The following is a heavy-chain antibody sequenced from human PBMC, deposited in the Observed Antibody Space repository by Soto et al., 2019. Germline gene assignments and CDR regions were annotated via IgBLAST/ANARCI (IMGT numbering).Heavy chain of an antibody. J-gene: IGHJ6*02. V-gene: IGHV4-59*08. Sequence: PSETLSLTCTVSGGSISSYYWSWIRQPPGKGLEWIGYIYYSGSTNYNPSLKSRVTISVDTSKNQFSLKLSSVTAADTAVYYCARRGGLHSSGWYDYYYYGMDVWGQGTTVTVSS. D-gene: IGHD6-19*01. CDR2: IYYSGST. CDR3: ARRGGLHSSGWYDYYYYGMDV. CDR1: GGSISSYY.